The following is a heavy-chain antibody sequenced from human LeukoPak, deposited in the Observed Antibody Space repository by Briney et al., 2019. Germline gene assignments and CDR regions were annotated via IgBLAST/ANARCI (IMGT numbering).Heavy chain of an antibody. CDR3: ARSYYFDY. Sequence: SETLSLTCAVYGGSFSGYYWSWIRQPPGKGLEWIGEINHSGSTNYNPSLKSRVTISVDTSKNQFSLKLSSVTAADTAVYYCARSYYFDYWGQGTLVTVSS. J-gene: IGHJ4*02. CDR1: GGSFSGYY. CDR2: INHSGST. V-gene: IGHV4-34*01.